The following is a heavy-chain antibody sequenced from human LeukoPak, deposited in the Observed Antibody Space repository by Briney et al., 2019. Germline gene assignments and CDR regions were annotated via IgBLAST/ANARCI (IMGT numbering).Heavy chain of an antibody. Sequence: ASVKVSCKASGYTFTSYYMHWVRQAPGQGLEWMGIINPNGGSTSYAQKFQGRVTMTRDMSTSTVYMELSSLRSDDTAVYYCARGTEAAGTMGVWGKGTTVTISS. CDR1: GYTFTSYY. V-gene: IGHV1-46*01. D-gene: IGHD6-13*01. CDR3: ARGTEAAGTMGV. J-gene: IGHJ6*03. CDR2: INPNGGST.